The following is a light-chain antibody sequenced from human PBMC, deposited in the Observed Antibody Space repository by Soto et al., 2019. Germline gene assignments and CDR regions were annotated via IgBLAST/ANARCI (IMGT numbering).Light chain of an antibody. CDR1: QSVSSN. CDR3: QQYNNWPPVT. V-gene: IGKV3-15*01. Sequence: ETVMTQSPATLSVSPGERATLSCRASQSVSSNLAWYQQKPGQAPRPLIYGASTRATGIPARFSGSGSGTEFTLTISSLQSEDFAVYYCQQYNNWPPVTFGQGTRLEIK. CDR2: GAS. J-gene: IGKJ5*01.